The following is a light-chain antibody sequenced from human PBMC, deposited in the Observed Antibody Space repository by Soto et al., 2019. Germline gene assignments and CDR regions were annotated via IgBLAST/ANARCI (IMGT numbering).Light chain of an antibody. CDR1: SSNIGAGYV. CDR2: GNS. J-gene: IGLJ1*01. V-gene: IGLV1-40*01. CDR3: QSYDSSLSGYV. Sequence: SDLKKPPSVSGAPGERVTISCTGSSSNIGAGYVHWFQHLPGTAPKLLIYGNSNRPSGVPDRFSGSKSGTSASLAITGPQAEDEADYYCQSYDSSLSGYVFGTGTKVTVL.